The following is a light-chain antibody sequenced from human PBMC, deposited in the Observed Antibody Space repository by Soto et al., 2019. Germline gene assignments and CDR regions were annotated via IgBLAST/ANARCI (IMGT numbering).Light chain of an antibody. J-gene: IGKJ3*01. V-gene: IGKV2-28*01. Sequence: DIVMTQSPLSLPVTPGEPASISCRSSQSLLHSNGYNYLDWYLQKPGQSPQLLIYLGSNRASGVPDRFSGTGSGTDFTLKISRVEADDVGGYYCMQTLQTPPFTFGPGTKVDIK. CDR3: MQTLQTPPFT. CDR1: QSLLHSNGYNY. CDR2: LGS.